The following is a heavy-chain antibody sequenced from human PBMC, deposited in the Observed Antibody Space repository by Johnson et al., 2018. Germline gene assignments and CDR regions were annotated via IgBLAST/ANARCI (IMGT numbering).Heavy chain of an antibody. CDR1: GFTFDDYA. D-gene: IGHD3-16*01. CDR3: AKEWGGGYYHFMDV. J-gene: IGHJ6*03. V-gene: IGHV3-9*01. CDR2: ISWNSGSI. Sequence: VQLVQSGGGLVQPGRSLRLSCAASGFTFDDYAMHWVRQAPGKGLEWVSGISWNSGSIGYADSVKGRFTISRDNAKNSLYLQMNRLRTEDTALYYCAKEWGGGYYHFMDVWGKGATVTVSS.